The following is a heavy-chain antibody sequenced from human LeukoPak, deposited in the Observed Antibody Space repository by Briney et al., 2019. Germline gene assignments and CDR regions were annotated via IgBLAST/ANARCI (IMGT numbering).Heavy chain of an antibody. CDR3: ARGNPYHI. CDR2: INYSGCT. V-gene: IGHV4-39*01. J-gene: IGHJ4*02. Sequence: SETLSLPCTVSGGSISSSNYYWGWIRQPPGKGLVYVGSINYSGCTYYNPSLTRRVTISVDTSENQFSLKLNSVTAADTAVYYCARGNPYHIWGQGTLVTVSS. D-gene: IGHD2/OR15-2a*01. CDR1: GGSISSSNYY.